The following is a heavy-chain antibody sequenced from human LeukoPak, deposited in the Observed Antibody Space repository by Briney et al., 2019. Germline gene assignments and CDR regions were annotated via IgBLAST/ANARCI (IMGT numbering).Heavy chain of an antibody. J-gene: IGHJ2*01. CDR2: VYHSGST. Sequence: SETLSLTCGVSGYSISSGYYWGWIRPPPGKGLEWIGVVYHSGSTYLNPSLKSRVTISVDTSKNQFSLKVISVTAADTAVYYCARHRVHNSGWPKWYFDLWGRGTLVTVSS. V-gene: IGHV4-38-2*01. D-gene: IGHD6-19*01. CDR1: GYSISSGYY. CDR3: ARHRVHNSGWPKWYFDL.